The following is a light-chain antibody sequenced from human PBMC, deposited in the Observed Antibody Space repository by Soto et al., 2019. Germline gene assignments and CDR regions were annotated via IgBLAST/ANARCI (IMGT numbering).Light chain of an antibody. CDR3: QRRSNWPWT. V-gene: IGKV3-11*01. J-gene: IGKJ1*01. CDR2: GAS. Sequence: EIVLTQSPATLSLSPGERATLSCRASQSVSSYLAWYQQKPGQAPRLLIYGASNRATGIPARFSGSGSGTDYTLAISSLEPEDFAVYYCQRRSNWPWTCGQGTKSDI. CDR1: QSVSSY.